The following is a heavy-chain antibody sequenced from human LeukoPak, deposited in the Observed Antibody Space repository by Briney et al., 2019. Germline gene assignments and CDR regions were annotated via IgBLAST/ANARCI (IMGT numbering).Heavy chain of an antibody. Sequence: KPSETLSLTCTVSGGSISSYYWSWIRQPPGKGLEWIGYIYYSGSTNYNPSLKSRVTISVDTSKNQFSLKLSSVTAADTAVYYCARKIQLWSWFDPWGQGTLVTVSS. CDR2: IYYSGST. V-gene: IGHV4-59*01. J-gene: IGHJ5*02. CDR1: GGSISSYY. CDR3: ARKIQLWSWFDP. D-gene: IGHD5-18*01.